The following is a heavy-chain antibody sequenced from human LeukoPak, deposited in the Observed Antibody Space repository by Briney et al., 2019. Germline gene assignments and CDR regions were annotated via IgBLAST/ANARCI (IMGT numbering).Heavy chain of an antibody. V-gene: IGHV3-48*03. CDR2: ISSSGSTI. J-gene: IGHJ4*02. CDR3: ATSWFGDYYFDY. CDR1: GFTFSSYE. Sequence: GGSLRLSCAASGFTFSSYEMNWVRQAPGKGLEWVPYISSSGSTIYYADSVKGRFTISRDNAKNSLYLQMNSLRAEDTAVYYCATSWFGDYYFDYWGQGTLVTVSS. D-gene: IGHD3-10*01.